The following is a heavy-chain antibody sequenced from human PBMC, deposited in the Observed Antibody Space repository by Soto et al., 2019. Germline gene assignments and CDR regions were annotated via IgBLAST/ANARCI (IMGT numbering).Heavy chain of an antibody. D-gene: IGHD6-25*01. J-gene: IGHJ4*02. CDR1: GLTFSNYA. CDR3: AKPDKFNSLSSGWANRFDS. Sequence: EVQLLESGGGLVQPVGSLRLFCAASGLTFSNYAMTWVRQAPGKGLEWVSTITSGGDTYFGDTVKGRFTISRDISKSTLYLEMDSLRAEDMAVYYGAKPDKFNSLSSGWANRFDSWGQGALVTVSS. CDR2: ITSGGDT. V-gene: IGHV3-23*01.